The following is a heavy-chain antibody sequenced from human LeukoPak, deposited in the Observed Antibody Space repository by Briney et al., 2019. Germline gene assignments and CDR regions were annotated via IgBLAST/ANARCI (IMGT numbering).Heavy chain of an antibody. V-gene: IGHV3-23*01. J-gene: IGHJ4*02. CDR2: ISGSGGST. CDR1: GFTFSSYA. Sequence: GGSLRLSCAASGFTFSSYAMSWVRQAPGKGLEWVSAISGSGGSTYYAGSVKGRFTISRDNSKNTLYLQMNSLRAEDTAVYYCAKDLRAAGLHEYYFDYWGQGTLVTVSS. D-gene: IGHD6-13*01. CDR3: AKDLRAAGLHEYYFDY.